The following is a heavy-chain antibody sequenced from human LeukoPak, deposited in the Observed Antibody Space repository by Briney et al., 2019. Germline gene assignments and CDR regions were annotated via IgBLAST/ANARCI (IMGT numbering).Heavy chain of an antibody. J-gene: IGHJ4*02. CDR2: IKSKGDGETT. D-gene: IGHD4/OR15-4a*01. Sequence: GGSLRLSCAASRFTFTNAWMNWVRQAPGKGLEWVGRIKSKGDGETTDYAAPVKGRFTISRDDSNNMVYLQMNSLKIEDTAVYYCAIDEPNYAPYDFDYWGQGNLVTVSS. CDR1: RFTFTNAW. CDR3: AIDEPNYAPYDFDY. V-gene: IGHV3-15*01.